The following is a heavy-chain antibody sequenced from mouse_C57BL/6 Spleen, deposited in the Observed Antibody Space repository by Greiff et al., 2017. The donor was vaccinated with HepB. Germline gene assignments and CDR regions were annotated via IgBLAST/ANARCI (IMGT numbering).Heavy chain of an antibody. CDR3: ARGGYYVGYAMDY. CDR2: IHPNSGST. V-gene: IGHV1-64*01. CDR1: GYTFTSYW. J-gene: IGHJ4*01. D-gene: IGHD2-3*01. Sequence: QVQLQQPGAELVKPGASVKLSCKASGYTFTSYWMHWVKQRPGQGLEWIGMIHPNSGSTNYNEKFKRKATLAVDKSSSTAYMQLSSLTSEDSAVYYCARGGYYVGYAMDYWGQGTSVTVSS.